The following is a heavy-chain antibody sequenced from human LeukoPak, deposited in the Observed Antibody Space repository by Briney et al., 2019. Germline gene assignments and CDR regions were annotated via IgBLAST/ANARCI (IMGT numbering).Heavy chain of an antibody. CDR2: ISAYNGNT. J-gene: IGHJ4*02. V-gene: IGHV1-18*01. CDR3: ARALRSYGDDGTVACY. Sequence: GASVKVSCKASGYTFTRYGFNWVRQAPGQGLEWMGWISAYNGNTIYAQSLQGRVTMTTDTSTSTVYMELRGLRSDDTAVYYCARALRSYGDDGTVACYWGQGTLATVSS. CDR1: GYTFTRYG. D-gene: IGHD4-17*01.